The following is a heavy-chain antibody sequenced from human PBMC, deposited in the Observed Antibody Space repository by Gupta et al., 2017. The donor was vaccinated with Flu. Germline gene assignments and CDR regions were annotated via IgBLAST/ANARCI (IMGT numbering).Heavy chain of an antibody. CDR3: AKRTPGSWGPCGY. D-gene: IGHD7-27*01. J-gene: IGHJ4*02. CDR2: ISDSGTYT. Sequence: EMELLESGGGLVQPGGSLSLSCAASGFTFSGYSMSWVRQAPGRGPQWVSSISDSGTYTYYADSVKGRFTISRDNSKNTLYLQMNSLTPDDTAVYYCAKRTPGSWGPCGYWGQGTLVTVSS. CDR1: GFTFSGYS. V-gene: IGHV3-23*01.